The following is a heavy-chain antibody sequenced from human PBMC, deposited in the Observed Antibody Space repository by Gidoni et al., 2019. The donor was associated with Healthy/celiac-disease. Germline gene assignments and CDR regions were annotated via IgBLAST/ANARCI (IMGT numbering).Heavy chain of an antibody. CDR1: GGSFSGYY. D-gene: IGHD1-1*01. CDR2: INHSGST. Sequence: QVQLQQWGAGLLKPSETLSLTCAVYGGSFSGYYGSWIRQPPGKGLEWIGEINHSGSTNYNPSLKSRVTISVDTSKNQFSLKLSSVTAADTAVYYCARDQNWNYGMDVWGKGTTVTVSS. J-gene: IGHJ6*04. CDR3: ARDQNWNYGMDV. V-gene: IGHV4-34*01.